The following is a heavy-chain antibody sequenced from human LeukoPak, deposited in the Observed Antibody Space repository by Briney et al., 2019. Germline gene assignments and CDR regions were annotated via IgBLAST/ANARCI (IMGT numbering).Heavy chain of an antibody. CDR2: INPNSGGT. Sequence: ASVKVSCKASGYTFTGYYMHWVRQAPGQGLEWKGRINPNSGGTNYAQKFQGRVTMTRDTSISTAYMELSRLRSDDTAVYYCARSVVVVVAATPYYYYYMDVWGKGTTVTVSS. CDR3: ARSVVVVVAATPYYYYYMDV. V-gene: IGHV1-2*06. J-gene: IGHJ6*03. CDR1: GYTFTGYY. D-gene: IGHD2-15*01.